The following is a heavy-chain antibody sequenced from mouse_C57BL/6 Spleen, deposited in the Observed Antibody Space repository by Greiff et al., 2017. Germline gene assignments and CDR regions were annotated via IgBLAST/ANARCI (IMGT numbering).Heavy chain of an antibody. Sequence: EVQLQQSGPELVKPGASVKISCKASGYTFTDYYMNWVKQSHGKSLEWIGDINPNNGGTSYNQKFKGKATLTVDKSSSTAYMELRSLTSEDSAVCYCYYGSSYDFDYWGQGTTLTVSS. V-gene: IGHV1-26*01. CDR2: INPNNGGT. CDR1: GYTFTDYY. D-gene: IGHD1-1*01. CDR3: YYGSSYDFDY. J-gene: IGHJ2*01.